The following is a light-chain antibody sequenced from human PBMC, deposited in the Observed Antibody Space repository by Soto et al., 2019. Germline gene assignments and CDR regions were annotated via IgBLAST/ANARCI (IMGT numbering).Light chain of an antibody. CDR2: GAT. J-gene: IGKJ1*01. V-gene: IGKV1-5*01. CDR1: QSISHW. CDR3: QQYANWPKT. Sequence: DIQMTQSPATLSASVGDSVTITCRASQSISHWLAWYQQKPGKAPKLLIYGATSLQTGVPSRFSGSGSGTDFTLTISSLQSEDSAVYFCQQYANWPKTFGQGTKVDI.